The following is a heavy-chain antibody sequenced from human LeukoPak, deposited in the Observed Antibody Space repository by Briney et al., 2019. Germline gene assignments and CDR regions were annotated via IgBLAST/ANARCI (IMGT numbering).Heavy chain of an antibody. CDR2: MNPNSGNT. J-gene: IGHJ5*02. V-gene: IGHV1-8*02. CDR1: GYTFSDYF. Sequence: ASVKVSCKASGYTFSDYFMHWVRQAPGQGLEWMGWMNPNSGNTGYAQKFQGRVTMTRNTSISTAYMELSSLRSEDTAVYYCARGRMVRGVTWWFDPWGQGTLVTVSS. D-gene: IGHD3-10*01. CDR3: ARGRMVRGVTWWFDP.